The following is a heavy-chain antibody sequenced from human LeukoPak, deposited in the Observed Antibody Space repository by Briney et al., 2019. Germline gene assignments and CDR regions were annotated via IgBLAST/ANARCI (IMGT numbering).Heavy chain of an antibody. Sequence: GASVKVSCKASGYTFTGYYMHWVRQAPGQGLEWMGWINPNSGGTNYAQKFQGRVTMTRDTSISTAYMELSRLRSDDTAVYYCARADFPYSGSYGYWYFDLWGRGTLVTVSS. V-gene: IGHV1-2*02. CDR3: ARADFPYSGSYGYWYFDL. J-gene: IGHJ2*01. CDR1: GYTFTGYY. D-gene: IGHD1-26*01. CDR2: INPNSGGT.